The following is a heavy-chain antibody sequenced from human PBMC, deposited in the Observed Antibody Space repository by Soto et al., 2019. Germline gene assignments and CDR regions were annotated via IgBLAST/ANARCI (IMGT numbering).Heavy chain of an antibody. D-gene: IGHD3-3*01. V-gene: IGHV4-30-4*01. J-gene: IGHJ5*02. Sequence: PSETLSLTCTVSGGSISSGDYYWSWIRQPPGKGLEWIGYIYCSGSTYYNPSLKSRVTISVDTSKNQFSLKLSSVTAADTAVYYCARVRRDFWSGYYPFDPWGQGTLVTVSS. CDR2: IYCSGST. CDR3: ARVRRDFWSGYYPFDP. CDR1: GGSISSGDYY.